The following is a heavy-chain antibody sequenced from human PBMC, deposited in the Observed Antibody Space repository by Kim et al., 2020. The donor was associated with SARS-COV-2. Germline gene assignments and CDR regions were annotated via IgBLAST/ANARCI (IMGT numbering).Heavy chain of an antibody. CDR1: GFSFSDYY. J-gene: IGHJ4*02. V-gene: IGHV3-11*05. D-gene: IGHD6-19*01. CDR2: ISNSNTYK. CDR3: ARGVGGLTGY. Sequence: GGSLRLSCAASGFSFSDYYMSWIRQAPGRGLEWVSYISNSNTYKNYTDSVKGRFTVSRDNAKKSLSLQLNSLRAEDTAVYYCARGVGGLTGYWGQGILVSVS.